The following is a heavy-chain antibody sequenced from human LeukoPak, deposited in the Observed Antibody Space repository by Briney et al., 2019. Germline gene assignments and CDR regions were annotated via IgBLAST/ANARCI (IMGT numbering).Heavy chain of an antibody. Sequence: GESLKIPCQGSEYSFTSHRIGWVRRMPGKGLEWLGIIYPGDSDNRYSPYFQGQITISADKSISTAYLQWSSLEASDTAKYYCARHISGSTESHFDYWGQGTLVTVSS. CDR2: IYPGDSDN. CDR1: EYSFTSHR. J-gene: IGHJ4*02. V-gene: IGHV5-51*01. D-gene: IGHD1-26*01. CDR3: ARHISGSTESHFDY.